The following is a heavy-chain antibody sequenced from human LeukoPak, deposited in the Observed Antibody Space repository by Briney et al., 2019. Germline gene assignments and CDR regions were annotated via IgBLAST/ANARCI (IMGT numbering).Heavy chain of an antibody. J-gene: IGHJ5*02. CDR1: GGSFSGYY. CDR2: IYYSGST. CDR3: ARARIVATIVWFDP. D-gene: IGHD5-12*01. Sequence: SETLSLTCAVYGGSFSGYYWSWIRQPPGKGLEWIGYIYYSGSTNYNPPLKSRVTISVDTSKNQFSLKLSSVTAADTAVYYCARARIVATIVWFDPWGQGTLVTVSS. V-gene: IGHV4-59*01.